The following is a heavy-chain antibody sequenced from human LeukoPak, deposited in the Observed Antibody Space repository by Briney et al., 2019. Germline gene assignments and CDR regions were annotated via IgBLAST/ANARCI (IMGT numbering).Heavy chain of an antibody. CDR3: ARAVYSGSLGVFDY. D-gene: IGHD1-26*01. CDR2: VYYSGST. V-gene: IGHV4-59*01. J-gene: IGHJ4*02. Sequence: PSETLSLTCTVSGGSISSYHWSWIRQPPGKGLEWIGYVYYSGSTNYNPSLKSRVTISVDTSKNQFSLKLSSVTAADTAVYYCARAVYSGSLGVFDYWGQGTLVTVSS. CDR1: GGSISSYH.